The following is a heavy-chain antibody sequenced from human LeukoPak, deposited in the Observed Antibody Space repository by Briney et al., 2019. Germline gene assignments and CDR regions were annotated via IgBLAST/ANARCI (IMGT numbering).Heavy chain of an antibody. CDR1: SNSISSGYY. J-gene: IGHJ5*02. V-gene: IGHV4-38-2*02. CDR2: VYHSGGT. Sequence: PSETLSLTCTVSSNSISSGYYWAWIRQPPGKGLEWIASVYHSGGTYYNPSLRSRVTISADSSKNQFYLELSSVTAADTAVYYCAKVGYCNTVTCYGWFDPWGQGALVTVSS. D-gene: IGHD2/OR15-2a*01. CDR3: AKVGYCNTVTCYGWFDP.